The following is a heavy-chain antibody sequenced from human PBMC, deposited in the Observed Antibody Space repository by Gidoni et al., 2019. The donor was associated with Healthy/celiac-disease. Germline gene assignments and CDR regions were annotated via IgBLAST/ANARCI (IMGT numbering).Heavy chain of an antibody. V-gene: IGHV3-30*18. J-gene: IGHJ4*02. Sequence: QVQLVESGGGVVQPGRSLRPSCAASGFTFSSYGMHWVRQAPGKGLEWVAVISYDGSNKYYADSVKGRFTISRDNSKNTLYLQMNSLRAEDTAVYYCAKNSVWWLPFGYFDYWGQGTLVTVSS. CDR2: ISYDGSNK. CDR1: GFTFSSYG. CDR3: AKNSVWWLPFGYFDY. D-gene: IGHD5-12*01.